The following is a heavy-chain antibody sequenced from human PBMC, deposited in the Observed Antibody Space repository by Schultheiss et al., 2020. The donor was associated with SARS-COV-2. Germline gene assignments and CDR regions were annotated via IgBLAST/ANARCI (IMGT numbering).Heavy chain of an antibody. D-gene: IGHD3-3*01. Sequence: GGSLRLSCAASGFTFSSYWMSWVRQAPGKGLEWVAVISYDGSNKYYADSVKGRFTISRDNSKNTLYLQMNSLRAEDTAVYYCAREGGSGYYYYYYGMDVWGQGTTVTVSS. CDR2: ISYDGSNK. CDR3: AREGGSGYYYYYYGMDV. J-gene: IGHJ6*02. CDR1: GFTFSSYW. V-gene: IGHV3-30*03.